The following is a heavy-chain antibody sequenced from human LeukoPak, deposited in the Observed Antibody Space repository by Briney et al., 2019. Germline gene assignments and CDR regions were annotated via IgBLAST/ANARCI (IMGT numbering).Heavy chain of an antibody. J-gene: IGHJ5*02. Sequence: EASVKVSCKASGYTFTSYDINWVRQATGQGLEWMGWMNPNSGDTGYAQKFQGRVTITRNTSISTAYMERSSLRAEDTAVYYCARGCLVPAAGYNWFDPWGQGTLVTVSS. D-gene: IGHD6-13*01. CDR1: GYTFTSYD. V-gene: IGHV1-8*03. CDR2: MNPNSGDT. CDR3: ARGCLVPAAGYNWFDP.